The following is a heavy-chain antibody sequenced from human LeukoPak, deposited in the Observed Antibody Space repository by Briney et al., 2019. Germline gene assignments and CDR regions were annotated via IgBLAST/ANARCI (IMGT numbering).Heavy chain of an antibody. CDR3: AKGRDSNAWYYAFDI. D-gene: IGHD6-19*01. CDR1: GFTFSSYV. Sequence: GGSLRLSCAASGFTFSSYVMSWVRQAPGKGLEWVSAISGSGGSTYYADSVKGRFTISRDNSKNTLYLQMNSLRAEDTAIYYCAKGRDSNAWYYAFDIWGQGTMVTVSS. CDR2: ISGSGGST. V-gene: IGHV3-23*01. J-gene: IGHJ3*02.